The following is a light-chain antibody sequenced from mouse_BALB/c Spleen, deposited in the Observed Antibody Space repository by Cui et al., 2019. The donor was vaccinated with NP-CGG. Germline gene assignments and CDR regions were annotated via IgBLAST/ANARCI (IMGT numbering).Light chain of an antibody. Sequence: HAVVTQDSALTTSPGETVTLTCRSSTGTVTASNYANWVQEKPDHLVTGLIGGTNNRAPGVPARFSGSLIGDKAALTITGAQTEDEAIYFCALWYSNHWVFGGGTKLTVL. J-gene: IGLJ1*01. CDR3: ALWYSNHWV. V-gene: IGLV1*01. CDR1: TGTVTASNY. CDR2: GTN.